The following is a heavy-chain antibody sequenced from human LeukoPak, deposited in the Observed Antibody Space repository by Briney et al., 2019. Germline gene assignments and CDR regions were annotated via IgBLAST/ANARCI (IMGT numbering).Heavy chain of an antibody. D-gene: IGHD5-18*01. Sequence: GGSLRLSCAASGFTVSSNYMSWVRQAPGKGLEWVSAISGSGGSTYYADSVKGRFTTSRDNSKNTLYLQMSSLRAEDTAVYYCAKDQGYSYGDDYWGQGTLVTVSS. J-gene: IGHJ4*02. CDR1: GFTVSSNY. V-gene: IGHV3-23*01. CDR2: ISGSGGST. CDR3: AKDQGYSYGDDY.